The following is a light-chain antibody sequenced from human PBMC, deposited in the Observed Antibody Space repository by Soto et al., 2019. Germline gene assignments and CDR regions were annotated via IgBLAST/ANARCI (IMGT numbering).Light chain of an antibody. CDR1: RSVLYGANNKNH. J-gene: IGKJ2*01. CDR2: GAS. CDR3: QHYNNWPYT. Sequence: DIVMTQSPDSLAVSLGERATINCKSSRSVLYGANNKNHLGWYQQKPGQPPKLLIYGASTRATDVPARFSGSGSGTEFTLTISSLQSEDFAVYYCQHYNNWPYTFGQGTKLEIK. V-gene: IGKV4-1*01.